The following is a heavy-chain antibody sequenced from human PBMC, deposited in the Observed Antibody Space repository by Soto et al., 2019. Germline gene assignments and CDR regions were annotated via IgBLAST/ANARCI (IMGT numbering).Heavy chain of an antibody. CDR1: GGSFSGYY. Sequence: QVQLQQWGAGLLKPSETLSLTCAVYGGSFSGYYWSWIRQPPGKGLEWIGEINHSGSTNYNPSLTSRVTLPGDTSKYQCSLKLSSVTAADRAVYYCARRGRDILTGYYTGQDYWGQGTLVTVSS. CDR2: INHSGST. J-gene: IGHJ4*02. V-gene: IGHV4-34*01. CDR3: ARRGRDILTGYYTGQDY. D-gene: IGHD3-9*01.